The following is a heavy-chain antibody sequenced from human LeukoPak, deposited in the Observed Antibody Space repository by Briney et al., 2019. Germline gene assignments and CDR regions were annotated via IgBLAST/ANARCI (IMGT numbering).Heavy chain of an antibody. V-gene: IGHV4-34*01. CDR2: INHSGST. CDR3: ATSTTVNYYYYGMDV. J-gene: IGHJ6*02. CDR1: GGSFSGYY. D-gene: IGHD4-17*01. Sequence: SETLSLTCAVYGGSFSGYYWSWIRQPPGKGLEWIGEINHSGSTNYNPSLKSRVTISADTSKNQFSLKLSSVTAADTAVYYCATSTTVNYYYYGMDVWGQGTTVTVSS.